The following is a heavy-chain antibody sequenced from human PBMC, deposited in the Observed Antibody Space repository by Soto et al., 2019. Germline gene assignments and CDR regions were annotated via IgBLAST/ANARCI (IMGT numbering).Heavy chain of an antibody. V-gene: IGHV4-4*02. J-gene: IGHJ4*02. CDR3: VTRGGYYDSGAYYD. D-gene: IGHD3-22*01. CDR1: GGSITSSYW. CDR2: IFHTGNT. Sequence: VHLQESGPGLVKASGTLSLSCAVSGGSITSSYWWTWVRQPPGKGLEWVGEIFHTGNTKYNPSLKSRINVSVDKSKTHFSLTLTSVTAADTAVYYCVTRGGYYDSGAYYDWGQGTRVTVSS.